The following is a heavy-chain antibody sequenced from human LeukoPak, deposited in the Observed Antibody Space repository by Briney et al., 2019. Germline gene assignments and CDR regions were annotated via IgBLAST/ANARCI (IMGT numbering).Heavy chain of an antibody. CDR3: ARSRPVAGFVSDYYTMDI. J-gene: IGHJ6*02. D-gene: IGHD6-19*01. V-gene: IGHV4-59*08. CDR1: GDSIRSDY. CDR2: VYYSGST. Sequence: SETLSLTCTVSGDSIRSDYWSWIRQPPGKGLEWIGYVYYSGSTQYNPSLKSRVTISIGTSKKQSSLRLSSVTAADTAEYYCARSRPVAGFVSDYYTMDIWGQGTTVTVAS.